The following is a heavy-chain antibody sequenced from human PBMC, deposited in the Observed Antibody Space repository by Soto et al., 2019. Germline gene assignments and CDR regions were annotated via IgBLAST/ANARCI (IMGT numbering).Heavy chain of an antibody. CDR1: GFIVSSNY. D-gene: IGHD3-10*01. CDR2: IYSGGST. Sequence: GGSLRLSCAASGFIVSSNYMSWVRQGPGKGLEWVSLIYSGGSTYYAESVKGRFTISRDNSKNTLYLQMNSLRAEDTAVYYCARASTYGSPWYYGMDVWRQGTTVTVSS. J-gene: IGHJ6*02. CDR3: ARASTYGSPWYYGMDV. V-gene: IGHV3-53*01.